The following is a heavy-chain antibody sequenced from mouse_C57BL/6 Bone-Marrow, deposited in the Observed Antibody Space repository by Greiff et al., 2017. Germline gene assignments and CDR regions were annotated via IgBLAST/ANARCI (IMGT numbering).Heavy chain of an antibody. V-gene: IGHV5-16*01. J-gene: IGHJ4*01. Sequence: EVKLVESEGGLVQPGSSMKLSCTASGFTFSDYYMAWVRQVPEKGLEWVANINYDGLSTSYLATLKSRFIISRDNAKNILYLQLSSLKSEDTATYYCARGWGTWDYYAMAYWGQGTSVTGSS. CDR3: ARGWGTWDYYAMAY. CDR1: GFTFSDYY. D-gene: IGHD1-1*02. CDR2: INYDGLST.